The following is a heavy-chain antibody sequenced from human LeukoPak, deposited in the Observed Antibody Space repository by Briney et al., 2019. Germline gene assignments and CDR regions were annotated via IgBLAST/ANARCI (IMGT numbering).Heavy chain of an antibody. D-gene: IGHD7-27*01. CDR1: GYGFTSYW. V-gene: IGHV5-10-1*01. J-gene: IGHJ5*02. CDR3: ARGTGEGWFDP. Sequence: GESLKISCKSSGYGFTSYWISWVRQMPGKGLEWMGRIDPSDSYTNQSPSFQGHVTISADKSISTAYLQWSSLKASDTAMYYCARGTGEGWFDPWGQGTLVTVSS. CDR2: IDPSDSYT.